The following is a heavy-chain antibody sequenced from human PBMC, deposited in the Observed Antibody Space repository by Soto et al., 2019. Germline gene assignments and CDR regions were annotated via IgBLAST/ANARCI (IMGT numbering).Heavy chain of an antibody. V-gene: IGHV3-53*02. CDR3: ARAGVTPHFFDY. D-gene: IGHD3-3*02. CDR2: FESGGSI. J-gene: IGHJ4*02. Sequence: EVQLVETGGGLIQPGGSLRLSCAASGFSARTNYMSWVGQAQGKGLDWVSVFESGGSIYYADSVKGRFIISRDYAKNTVDLQMNSLRVEDTAVYYCARAGVTPHFFDYWGQGTLVTVSS. CDR1: GFSARTNY.